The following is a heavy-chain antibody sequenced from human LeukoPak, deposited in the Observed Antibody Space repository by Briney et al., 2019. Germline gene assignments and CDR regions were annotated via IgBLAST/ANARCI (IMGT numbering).Heavy chain of an antibody. V-gene: IGHV3-30*04. Sequence: GRSLRLSCAASGFTFSSYAMHWVRQAPGKGLEWVAVISYDGTNKYYTDSVKGRFTISRDNSKNTLYLQMNSLRAEDTAVYYCARGGLLLWFGEGFDYWGQGTLVTVSS. CDR3: ARGGLLLWFGEGFDY. CDR1: GFTFSSYA. J-gene: IGHJ4*02. D-gene: IGHD3-10*01. CDR2: ISYDGTNK.